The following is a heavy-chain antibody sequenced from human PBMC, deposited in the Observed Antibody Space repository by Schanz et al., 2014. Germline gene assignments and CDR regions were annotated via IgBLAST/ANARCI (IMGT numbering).Heavy chain of an antibody. D-gene: IGHD6-13*01. CDR2: IIPILGIA. V-gene: IGHV1-69*02. CDR3: ASSGAGYSSSWDFDY. J-gene: IGHJ4*02. Sequence: QVQLVQSGAEVKKPGSSVNVSCEASGGTFSSYTINWVRQAPGQGLEWMGRIIPILGIANYAQKFQGRVTITADKSTFTAYMDVSSLRSEDTAVYYCASSGAGYSSSWDFDYWGQGTLVTVSS. CDR1: GGTFSSYT.